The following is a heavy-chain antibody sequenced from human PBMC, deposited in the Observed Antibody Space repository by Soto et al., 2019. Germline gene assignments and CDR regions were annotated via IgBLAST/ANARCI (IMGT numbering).Heavy chain of an antibody. CDR2: IYPGDSDT. CDR1: GYSFPSYW. J-gene: IGHJ4*02. CDR3: ARRVETTVISYYFDY. Sequence: PGESLKISCKGSGYSFPSYWIAWVRQMPGKGLEWMGIIYPGDSDTRYSPSFQGQVTISADKSISTAYLQWSGLKASDTAIYYCARRVETTVISYYFDYWGQGTPVTVSS. V-gene: IGHV5-51*01. D-gene: IGHD4-17*01.